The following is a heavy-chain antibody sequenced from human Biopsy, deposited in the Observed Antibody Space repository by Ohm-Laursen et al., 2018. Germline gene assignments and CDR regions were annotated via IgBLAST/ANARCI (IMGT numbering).Heavy chain of an antibody. CDR3: LKQRRIAM. D-gene: IGHD2-21*01. CDR1: GFTFSSYG. V-gene: IGHV3-23*01. J-gene: IGHJ4*02. Sequence: SLRLSCSSTGFTFSSYGMSWVRTAPATGLEWVSAITDSGGSKFYADSVKGRFTISRDNSKNTLYLQMSSLRAEGTAVNYCLKQRRIAMRGQGTLVTVSS. CDR2: ITDSGGSK.